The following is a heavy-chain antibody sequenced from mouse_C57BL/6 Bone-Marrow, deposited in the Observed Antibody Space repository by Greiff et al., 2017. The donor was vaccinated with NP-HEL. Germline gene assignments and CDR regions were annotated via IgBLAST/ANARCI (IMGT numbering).Heavy chain of an antibody. V-gene: IGHV2-2*01. CDR3: ARNGGLRRDGHYAMDY. CDR2: IWSGGST. CDR1: GFSLTSYG. D-gene: IGHD2-4*01. J-gene: IGHJ4*01. Sequence: VKLMESGPGLVQPSQSLSITCTVSGFSLTSYGVHWVRQSPGKGLEWLGVIWSGGSTDYNAAFISRLSISKDNSKSQVFFKMNSLQADDTAIYYCARNGGLRRDGHYAMDYWGQGTSVTVSS.